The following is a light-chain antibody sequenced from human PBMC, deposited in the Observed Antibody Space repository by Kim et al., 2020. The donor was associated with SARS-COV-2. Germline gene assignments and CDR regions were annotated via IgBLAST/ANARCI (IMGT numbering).Light chain of an antibody. CDR3: QAWDSGTAVV. J-gene: IGLJ2*01. Sequence: SYELTQPPSVSVSPGQTASITCSGDKLGDKYVFWYQQKPGQSPVLVIYQDTKRPSGIPERFSASNSGNTATLTISGTQDTDEADYYCQAWDSGTAVVFGG. CDR1: KLGDKY. CDR2: QDT. V-gene: IGLV3-1*01.